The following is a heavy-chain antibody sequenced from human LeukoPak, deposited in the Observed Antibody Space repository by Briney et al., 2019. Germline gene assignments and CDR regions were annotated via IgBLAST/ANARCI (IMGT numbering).Heavy chain of an antibody. Sequence: GGSLRLSCAASGFTFSTYWMSWVRQAPGEGLEWVANIKPDGSQEHYVDSVTGRFTISRDNAKNSLYLQLNSLRDEDTAVYYCAREVGSPAVRSAFDLWGQGTMVTVSS. CDR3: AREVGSPAVRSAFDL. CDR2: IKPDGSQE. D-gene: IGHD2-15*01. CDR1: GFTFSTYW. V-gene: IGHV3-7*01. J-gene: IGHJ3*01.